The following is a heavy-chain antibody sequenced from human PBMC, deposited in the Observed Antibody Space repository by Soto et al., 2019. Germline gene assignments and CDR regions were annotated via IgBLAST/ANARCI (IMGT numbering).Heavy chain of an antibody. V-gene: IGHV1-69*06. CDR2: IIPIFGTA. CDR1: GGTFSSYA. CDR3: ARDSAWIQLWLVANYYYYGMDV. Sequence: SSVKVSCKASGGTFSSYAISWVRQAPGQGLEWMGGIIPIFGTANYAQKFQGRVTITADKSTSTAYMELSSLRSEDTAVYYCARDSAWIQLWLVANYYYYGMDVWG. D-gene: IGHD5-18*01. J-gene: IGHJ6*02.